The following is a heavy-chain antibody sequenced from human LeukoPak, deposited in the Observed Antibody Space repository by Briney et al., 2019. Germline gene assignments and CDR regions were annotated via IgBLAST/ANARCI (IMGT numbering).Heavy chain of an antibody. CDR2: IWYDGSNK. CDR3: ARANTHDSNYYYGMDF. CDR1: GFSFSSYG. D-gene: IGHD3-3*01. J-gene: IGHJ6*02. Sequence: GGSLRLSCAASGFSFSSYGMHWVRQAPGKGLEGVAVIWYDGSNKYYADSVKGRFTISRDNSKNTLYLQMNSLRAEDTAVYYCARANTHDSNYYYGMDFWGQGTTVTVSS. V-gene: IGHV3-33*01.